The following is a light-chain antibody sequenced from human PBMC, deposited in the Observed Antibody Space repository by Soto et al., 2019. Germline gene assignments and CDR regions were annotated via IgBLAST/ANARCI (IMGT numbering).Light chain of an antibody. CDR3: SSYTSASAFVL. Sequence: QSGLTQPASVSGSPGQSITIACTGTSSDIGGYNYVSWYQQHPGKAPKLVIYDVSHRPSGISNRFSGSKSANTASLTVSGRQAEDEADYYCSSYTSASAFVLFGGGTKLTVL. V-gene: IGLV2-14*03. CDR2: DVS. J-gene: IGLJ2*01. CDR1: SSDIGGYNY.